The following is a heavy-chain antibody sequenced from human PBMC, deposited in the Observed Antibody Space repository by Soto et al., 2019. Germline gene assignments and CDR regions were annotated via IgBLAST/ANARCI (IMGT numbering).Heavy chain of an antibody. J-gene: IGHJ6*02. Sequence: PGGSLRLSCAASGFTFSSYWMSWVRQAPGKGLEWVANIKQDGSEKYYVDSVKGGFTISRDNAKNSLYLQMNSLGAEAPAVYYCAQAQAGIELGGPMSYYYGMDVWGQGTTVTVSS. CDR1: GFTFSSYW. V-gene: IGHV3-7*03. D-gene: IGHD1-1*01. CDR2: IKQDGSEK. CDR3: AQAQAGIELGGPMSYYYGMDV.